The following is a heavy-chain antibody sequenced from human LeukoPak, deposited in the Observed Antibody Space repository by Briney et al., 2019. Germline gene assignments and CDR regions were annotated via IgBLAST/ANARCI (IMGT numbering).Heavy chain of an antibody. Sequence: SQTRSLTCPVYGGSFSGYYWSWIRQLPEKWLGWNEEINHIGSTNYNPCLKSRVTISVDTSKNQFSLKLSSVPAADTAAYYCARGIRYFDWLLLGYYFDYWGQGTLVTVSS. CDR2: INHIGST. V-gene: IGHV4-34*01. CDR3: ARGIRYFDWLLLGYYFDY. J-gene: IGHJ4*02. CDR1: GGSFSGYY. D-gene: IGHD3-9*01.